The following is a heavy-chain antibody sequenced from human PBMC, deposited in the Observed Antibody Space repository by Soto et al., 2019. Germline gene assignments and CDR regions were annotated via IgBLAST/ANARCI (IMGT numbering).Heavy chain of an antibody. CDR2: IDWDGDK. J-gene: IGHJ5*01. CDR1: GFSLSTSGMC. Sequence: ESGPTLVNPTQTLTLTCTFSGFSLSTSGMCVSWIRQPPGKALEWLARIDWDGDKFYSTSLKTRLTISKDTSRNQVVLTMTNMDPVGTATYYCAHKRDVSRGFKSWGQGTLVTVSS. V-gene: IGHV2-70*12. CDR3: AHKRDVSRGFKS.